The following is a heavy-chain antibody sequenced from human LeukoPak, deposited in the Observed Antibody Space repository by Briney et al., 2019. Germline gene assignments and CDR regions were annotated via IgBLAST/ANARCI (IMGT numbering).Heavy chain of an antibody. CDR1: GFTFSRYG. CDR3: AKDRSSGPHYYYGMDV. CDR2: ISYLGDDQ. V-gene: IGHV3-30*18. Sequence: GGSLRLSCAASGFTFSRYGMHWVRQAPGKGLEWVAVISYLGDDQFYAESVKGRFTISRDNSKNTVFLQMNSLRGEDTAVYYCAKDRSSGPHYYYGMDVWGRGTTVIVSS. D-gene: IGHD6-25*01. J-gene: IGHJ6*02.